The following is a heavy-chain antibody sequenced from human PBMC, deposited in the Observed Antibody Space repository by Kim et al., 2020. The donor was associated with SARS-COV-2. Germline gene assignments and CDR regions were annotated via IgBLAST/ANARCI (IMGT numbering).Heavy chain of an antibody. D-gene: IGHD3-10*01. J-gene: IGHJ6*03. Sequence: SETLSLTCTVSGGSISSSSYYWGWIRQPPGKGLEWIGSIYYSGSTYYNPSLKSRVTISVDTSKNQFSLKLSSVTAADTAVYYCARPLQAHYYYYMDVWGKGTTVTVSS. CDR2: IYYSGST. CDR3: ARPLQAHYYYYMDV. V-gene: IGHV4-39*01. CDR1: GGSISSSSYY.